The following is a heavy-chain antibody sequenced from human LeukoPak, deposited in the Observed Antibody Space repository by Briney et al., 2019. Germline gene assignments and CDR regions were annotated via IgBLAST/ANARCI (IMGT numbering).Heavy chain of an antibody. D-gene: IGHD6-13*01. CDR2: MNPNSGNT. CDR3: ARGQKQQLGSSDAFDI. V-gene: IGHV1-8*01. J-gene: IGHJ3*02. Sequence: ASVKVSCKASGYTFTSYDINWVRQATGQGLEWMGWMNPNSGNTGYAQKFQGRVTMTRNTSISTAYMELSSLRSEDTAVYYCARGQKQQLGSSDAFDIWGQGTMVTVSS. CDR1: GYTFTSYD.